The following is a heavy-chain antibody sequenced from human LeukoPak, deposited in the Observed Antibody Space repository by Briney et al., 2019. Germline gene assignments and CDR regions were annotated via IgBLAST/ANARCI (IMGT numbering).Heavy chain of an antibody. CDR1: GFTFSTYG. CDR2: IWYDGSTK. CDR3: ARKKDTFEFYDSSGLDY. J-gene: IGHJ4*02. V-gene: IGHV3-33*01. Sequence: GGSLRLSCAASGFTFSTYGMHWVRQAPGKGLEWVAHIWYDGSTKYYADSVKGRFTISRDNSKNTLYLQMNSLRAEDTAVYYCARKKDTFEFYDSSGLDYWGQGALVSVSS. D-gene: IGHD3-22*01.